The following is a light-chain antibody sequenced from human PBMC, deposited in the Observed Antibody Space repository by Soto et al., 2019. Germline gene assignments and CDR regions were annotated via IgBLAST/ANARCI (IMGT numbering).Light chain of an antibody. J-gene: IGLJ1*01. CDR2: EVS. V-gene: IGLV2-14*03. CDR1: SSDVGAYDY. Sequence: QSVLTQPASVSGSPGQSITISCTGTSSDVGAYDYVSWYQQHPDKAPKLMIYEVSNRPSRVSNRFSGSKSVNTATLTISGLQADDEADYYCSSYTSSSTGVFGTGTKVTVL. CDR3: SSYTSSSTGV.